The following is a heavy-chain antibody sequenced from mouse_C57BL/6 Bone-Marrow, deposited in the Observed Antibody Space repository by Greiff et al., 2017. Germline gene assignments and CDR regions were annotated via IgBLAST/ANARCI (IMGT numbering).Heavy chain of an antibody. J-gene: IGHJ3*01. Sequence: VQLQQSGPELVKPGASVKISCKASGYSFTGYYMNWVKQSPEKSLEWIGEINPSTGGTTYNQKFKAKATLTVDKSSSTAYMQLKSLTSEDSAVYYCASCSSWFAYWSQGSLVTVSA. V-gene: IGHV1-42*01. CDR3: ASCSSWFAY. D-gene: IGHD1-1*01. CDR1: GYSFTGYY. CDR2: INPSTGGT.